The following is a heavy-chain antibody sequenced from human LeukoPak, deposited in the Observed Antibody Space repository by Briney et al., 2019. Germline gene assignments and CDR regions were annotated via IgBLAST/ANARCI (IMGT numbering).Heavy chain of an antibody. V-gene: IGHV3-30*02. D-gene: IGHD4/OR15-4a*01. CDR2: IRYDGTNK. Sequence: GGSLRLSCTASGLTFSSYGMHWVRQAPGKGLEWVAFIRYDGTNKYYADSVKGRFTISRDNSKNTLYLQMNGLTPEDTAVYYCAKMESDYAGGSDCWGHGTLVTVSS. CDR3: AKMESDYAGGSDC. CDR1: GLTFSSYG. J-gene: IGHJ4*01.